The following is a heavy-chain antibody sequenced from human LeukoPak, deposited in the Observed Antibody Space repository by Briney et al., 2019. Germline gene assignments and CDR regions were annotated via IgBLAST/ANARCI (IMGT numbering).Heavy chain of an antibody. CDR1: GGSFSGYY. V-gene: IGHV4-34*01. J-gene: IGHJ4*02. Sequence: SETLSLTCAVYGGSFSGYYWSWIRQPPGKGLEWIEEINHSGSTNYNPSLKSRVTISVDTSKNQFSLKLSSVTAADTAVYYCARIGVVPAARDYWGQGTLVTVSS. D-gene: IGHD2-2*01. CDR3: ARIGVVPAARDY. CDR2: INHSGST.